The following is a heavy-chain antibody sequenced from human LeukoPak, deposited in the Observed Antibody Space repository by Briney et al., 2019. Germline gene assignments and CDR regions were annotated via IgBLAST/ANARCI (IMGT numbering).Heavy chain of an antibody. CDR2: ITYDENNN. J-gene: IGHJ4*02. CDR1: GYTFSHYG. V-gene: IGHV3-30*03. Sequence: GSLRLCCAAPGYTFSHYGMHRGRRAPGKGLERVSLITYDENNNNYADAVKGRFPISRDKSKNTLYLQMNSLRAEDTAVYYCVSQLVHDGDYWRQGTLVSVSS. D-gene: IGHD6-6*01. CDR3: VSQLVHDGDY.